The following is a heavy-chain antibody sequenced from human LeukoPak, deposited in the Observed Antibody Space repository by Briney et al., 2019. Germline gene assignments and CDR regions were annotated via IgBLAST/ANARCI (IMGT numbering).Heavy chain of an antibody. CDR3: ARDPQLDYYYYYYMDV. V-gene: IGHV6-1*01. D-gene: IGHD3-10*01. Sequence: SQTPSLTCAISGDSVSSNSAAWNWIRQSPSRGLEWLGRTYYRSKWYNDYAVSVKSRITINPDTSKNQFSLQLNSVTPEDTAVYYCARDPQLDYYYYYYMDVWGKGTTVTISS. CDR1: GDSVSSNSAA. J-gene: IGHJ6*03. CDR2: TYYRSKWYN.